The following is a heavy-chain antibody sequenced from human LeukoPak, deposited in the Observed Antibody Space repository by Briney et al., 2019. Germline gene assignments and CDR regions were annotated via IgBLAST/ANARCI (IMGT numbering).Heavy chain of an antibody. J-gene: IGHJ3*02. V-gene: IGHV3-64D*09. CDR2: ISYNGDST. D-gene: IGHD1/OR15-1a*01. Sequence: GGSLRPSCSGSGFTFSRHNMHWVRQAPGKGLEYVSAISYNGDSTYYVDSVKGRFTISRDNSKHTLDLQMSSLRPEDTAVYYCVSDRETQEQIWGPGTLVTVSS. CDR1: GFTFSRHN. CDR3: VSDRETQEQI.